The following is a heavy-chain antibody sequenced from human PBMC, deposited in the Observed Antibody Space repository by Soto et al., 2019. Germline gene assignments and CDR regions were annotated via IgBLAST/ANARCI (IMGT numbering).Heavy chain of an antibody. CDR2: ILVGGST. D-gene: IGHD2-8*02. CDR1: GFSCSSYD. CDR3: AKATPTGGGAFDI. V-gene: IGHV3-23*01. Sequence: GGSLRLSCAASGFSCSSYDMSWVRQAPGKGLEWVSTILVGGSTHYPDSVKGRFTISRDYSKNTLFLQMNSLTAGDTAVYYCAKATPTGGGAFDICGQGTMVTVSS. J-gene: IGHJ3*02.